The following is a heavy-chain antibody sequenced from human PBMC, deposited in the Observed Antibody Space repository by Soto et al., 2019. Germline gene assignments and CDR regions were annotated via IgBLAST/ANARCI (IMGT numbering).Heavy chain of an antibody. CDR1: GFTFNIYG. Sequence: PGGSLRLSCAASGFTFNIYGMHWVRQAPVKGLEWVALISYDGSNQYYADSVKGRFTISRDNSKNTLFLQMNSLRADDTAVYYCAKDQASGQGSFDSWGQGTLATVSS. CDR2: ISYDGSNQ. J-gene: IGHJ4*02. CDR3: AKDQASGQGSFDS. V-gene: IGHV3-30*18.